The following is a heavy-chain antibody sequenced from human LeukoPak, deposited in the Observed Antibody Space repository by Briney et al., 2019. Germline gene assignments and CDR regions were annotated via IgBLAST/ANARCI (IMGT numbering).Heavy chain of an antibody. CDR3: ARESSWGSPFHYYYIDA. Sequence: GGSLRLSCTASGFTFSIFWMGWVRQAPGKGLEWVANIKEDGSDKNYVDSVKGRFTMSRDNAKNSLYLQMNGLRAEDTAVYYCARESSWGSPFHYYYIDAWGKGTTVTVSS. CDR2: IKEDGSDK. J-gene: IGHJ6*03. V-gene: IGHV3-7*01. D-gene: IGHD7-27*01. CDR1: GFTFSIFW.